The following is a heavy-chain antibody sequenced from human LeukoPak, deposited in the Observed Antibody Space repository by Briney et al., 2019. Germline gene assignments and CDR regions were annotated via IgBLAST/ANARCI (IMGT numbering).Heavy chain of an antibody. CDR1: GDTVSNNTDD. CDR2: TYYRSQWHT. V-gene: IGHV6-1*01. J-gene: IGHJ5*01. Sequence: PSQTLSLTCAISGDTVSNNTDDWIWLRQSPSRGLEWLGSTYYRSQWHTDSAVSVKSRITNNPDTSKNQFSLHLKYVTPEDTAVDYCARSLPSDHTAVDSWGQGTLVIVPS. D-gene: IGHD4-17*01. CDR3: ARSLPSDHTAVDS.